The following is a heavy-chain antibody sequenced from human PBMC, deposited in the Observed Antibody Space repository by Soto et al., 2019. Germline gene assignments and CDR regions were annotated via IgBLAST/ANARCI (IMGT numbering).Heavy chain of an antibody. Sequence: QLQLQESGPGLVKPSETLSLTCTVSGGSISSSSYYWGWIRQPPGKGLEWIGSIYYSGSTYYNPSLKSRVTISVDTSKNQFSLKLSSVTAADTAVYYCASHTETTLVDFDYWGQGTLVTVSS. CDR3: ASHTETTLVDFDY. D-gene: IGHD4-4*01. CDR1: GGSISSSSYY. CDR2: IYYSGST. V-gene: IGHV4-39*01. J-gene: IGHJ4*02.